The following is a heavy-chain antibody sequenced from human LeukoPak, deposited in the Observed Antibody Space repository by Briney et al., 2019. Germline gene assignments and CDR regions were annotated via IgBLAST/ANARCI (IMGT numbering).Heavy chain of an antibody. V-gene: IGHV3-7*01. CDR1: GFTFSSYW. CDR2: IKQDGSEK. J-gene: IGHJ4*02. D-gene: IGHD5-12*01. Sequence: PGGSLRLSCAASGFTFSSYWMSWVRQAPGKGLEWVASIKQDGSEKYYVDSVKGRFTISRDNAKNPLYLQMNSLRAEDTAVYYCARDVRGWLRPYYFDYWGQGTLVTVSS. CDR3: ARDVRGWLRPYYFDY.